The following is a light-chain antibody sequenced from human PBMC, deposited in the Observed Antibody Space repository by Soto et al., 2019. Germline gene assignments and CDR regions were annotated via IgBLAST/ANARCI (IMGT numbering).Light chain of an antibody. CDR2: DVS. CDR3: CSYAGSYTP. CDR1: SSDVGGYNY. V-gene: IGLV2-11*01. Sequence: QSALTQPRSVSGSPGQSVTISCTGTSSDVGGYNYVSWYQQHPGKAPKLMIYDVSKRPSGVPDRFSGSKSGNTASLTISGLQAEDEADYDCCSYAGSYTPFGGGTKLTVL. J-gene: IGLJ2*01.